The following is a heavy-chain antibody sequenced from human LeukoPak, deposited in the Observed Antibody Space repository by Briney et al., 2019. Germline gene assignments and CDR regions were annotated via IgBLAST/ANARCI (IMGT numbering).Heavy chain of an antibody. CDR2: IDWDDAK. V-gene: IGHV2-70*11. D-gene: IGHD1-14*01. J-gene: IGHJ4*02. Sequence: SGPTLVNPTQTLTLTCTFSGFSLSTSGMCVTWIRQPPGKALEWLARIDWDDAKYYTTFLKTSLTISKDTSKNQVVLTMTNVDPVDTATYYCARIQPSTSNLSDFWGQGTPVTVSS. CDR3: ARIQPSTSNLSDF. CDR1: GFSLSTSGMC.